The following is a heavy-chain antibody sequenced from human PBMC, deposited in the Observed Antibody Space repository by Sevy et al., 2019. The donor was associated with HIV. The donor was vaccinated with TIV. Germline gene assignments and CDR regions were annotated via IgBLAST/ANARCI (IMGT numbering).Heavy chain of an antibody. CDR3: TRWKAAQSIFDY. CDR1: EFTFGDYC. Sequence: GGSLRLSCTASEFTFGDYCMSRVRQAPGKGLEWVAFLKSDVYGGTVDHAASVRGRFVISRDDSKTIAYLQMNDLKTEDTGVYYCTRWKAAQSIFDYWGQGALVTVSS. D-gene: IGHD6-13*01. V-gene: IGHV3-49*04. CDR2: LKSDVYGGTV. J-gene: IGHJ4*02.